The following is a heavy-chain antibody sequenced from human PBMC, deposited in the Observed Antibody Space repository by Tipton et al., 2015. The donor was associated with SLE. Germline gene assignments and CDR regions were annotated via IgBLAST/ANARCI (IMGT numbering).Heavy chain of an antibody. V-gene: IGHV6-1*01. D-gene: IGHD3-22*01. CDR1: GDSVSSNSAA. Sequence: PGLVKPSQTLSLTCAISGDSVSSNSAAWNWIRQSPSRGLEWLGRTYYRSKWYNDYAVSVKSRITINPDTSKNQFSLQLNSVTPEDTAVYYCARGMYYYDSSGSSYYFDYWGQGTLVTVSS. CDR2: TYYRSKWYN. CDR3: ARGMYYYDSSGSSYYFDY. J-gene: IGHJ4*02.